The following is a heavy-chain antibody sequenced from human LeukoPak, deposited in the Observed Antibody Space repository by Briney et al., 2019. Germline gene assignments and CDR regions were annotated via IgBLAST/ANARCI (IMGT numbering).Heavy chain of an antibody. V-gene: IGHV1-3*01. Sequence: ASVKVSCKASGHPFTSYAMHWGPQAPRQRLEWRGWFNVCNVNTKFSQKYKRRVAITRDTCASTAYMEMTSLRSAETAVYYCARGDYYGSGLIYYWGQGTLVTVSS. J-gene: IGHJ4*02. D-gene: IGHD3-10*01. CDR2: FNVCNVNT. CDR1: GHPFTSYA. CDR3: ARGDYYGSGLIYY.